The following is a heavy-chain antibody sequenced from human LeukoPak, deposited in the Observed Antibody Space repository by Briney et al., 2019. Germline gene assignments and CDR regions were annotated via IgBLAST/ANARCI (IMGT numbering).Heavy chain of an antibody. CDR3: ARGRYRYSYDY. Sequence: AASVRVSCKASGYIFTDHFFCWVRQAPGQGLEWMGWIRPTDGATKVAQKFQGRVTLTRDTSNSTVYMEMSGLRFDDTAMYYCARGRYRYSYDYWGQGTLVTVSS. V-gene: IGHV1-2*02. J-gene: IGHJ4*02. D-gene: IGHD1-26*01. CDR2: IRPTDGAT. CDR1: GYIFTDHF.